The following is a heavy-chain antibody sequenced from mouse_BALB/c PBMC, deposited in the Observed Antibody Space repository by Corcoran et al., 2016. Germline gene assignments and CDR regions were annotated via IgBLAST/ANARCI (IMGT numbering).Heavy chain of an antibody. CDR2: IVPANGNT. J-gene: IGHJ1*01. CDR3: ANCDWYFDV. Sequence: EVQLQQSGAELVKPGASVKLSCTASGFNIKDTYMHWVKQRPEQCLEWIGRIVPANGNTKYDPKFQGKATITAETSSNTAYLQLSSLTSEDTAVYYCANCDWYFDVWGAGTTVTVSS. V-gene: IGHV14-3*02. CDR1: GFNIKDTY.